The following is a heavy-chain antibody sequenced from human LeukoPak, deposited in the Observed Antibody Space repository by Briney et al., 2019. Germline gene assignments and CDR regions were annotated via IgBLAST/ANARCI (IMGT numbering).Heavy chain of an antibody. CDR1: GGTFSSYA. D-gene: IGHD6-19*01. CDR2: IIPILGIA. J-gene: IGHJ4*02. CDR3: ARTKAVADYYFDY. Sequence: SVKVSCKASGGTFSSYAISWVRQAPGQGLEWMGRIIPILGIANYAQKFQGRVTITADKSTSTAYMELSSLRSEDTAVYYCARTKAVADYYFDYWGQETLVTVSS. V-gene: IGHV1-69*04.